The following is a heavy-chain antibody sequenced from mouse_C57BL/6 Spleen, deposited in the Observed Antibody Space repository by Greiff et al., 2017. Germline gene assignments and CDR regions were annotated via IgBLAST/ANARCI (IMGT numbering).Heavy chain of an antibody. V-gene: IGHV5-4*01. Sequence: DVKLVESGGGLVKPGGSLKLSCAASGFTFSSYAMSWVRQTPEKRLEWVATISDGGSYTYSPDNVKGRFTISRDNAKNNLYLQMSHLKSEDTAMYYCAREANYFDYWGQGTTLTVSS. CDR1: GFTFSSYA. J-gene: IGHJ2*01. CDR3: AREANYFDY. CDR2: ISDGGSYT. D-gene: IGHD1-2*01.